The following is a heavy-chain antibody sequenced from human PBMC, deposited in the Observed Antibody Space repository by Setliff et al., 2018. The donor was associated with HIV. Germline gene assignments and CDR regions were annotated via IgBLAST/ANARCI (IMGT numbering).Heavy chain of an antibody. CDR3: ARGLPGTYRYSYYYYYMDV. CDR2: INHSGST. CDR1: GGSFSGYY. V-gene: IGHV4-34*01. D-gene: IGHD3-16*02. J-gene: IGHJ6*03. Sequence: PSETLPLTCAVYGGSFSGYYWSWIRQPPGKGLERIGEINHSGSTNYNPSLKSRVTISIDTSKNQFSLKVSSVTAADTALYYCARGLPGTYRYSYYYYYMDVWDKGTTVTVSS.